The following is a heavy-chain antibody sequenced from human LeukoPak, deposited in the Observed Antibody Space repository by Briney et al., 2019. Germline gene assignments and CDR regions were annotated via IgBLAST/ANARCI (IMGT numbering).Heavy chain of an antibody. J-gene: IGHJ4*02. Sequence: GGSLRLSCAASGFTFSCYAMHWVRQAPGKGLEWVAVISYDGSNKYYADSVKGRFTISRDNSKNTLYLQMNSLRAEDTAVYYCARGGSFGDPYYFDYWGQGTLVTVSS. CDR2: ISYDGSNK. D-gene: IGHD4-17*01. CDR3: ARGGSFGDPYYFDY. CDR1: GFTFSCYA. V-gene: IGHV3-30-3*01.